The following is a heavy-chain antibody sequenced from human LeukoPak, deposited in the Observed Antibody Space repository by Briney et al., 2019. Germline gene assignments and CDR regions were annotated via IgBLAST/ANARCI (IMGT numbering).Heavy chain of an antibody. Sequence: SQTPSLTCAVSGGSISSGGYSWSWIRQPPGKGLEWIGYIYHSGSTYYNPSLKSRVTISVDRSKNQFSLKLSSVTAADTAVYYCVRGGKQGFDYWGQGTLVTVSS. CDR2: IYHSGST. J-gene: IGHJ4*02. CDR1: GGSISSGGYS. CDR3: VRGGKQGFDY. V-gene: IGHV4-30-2*01. D-gene: IGHD3-16*01.